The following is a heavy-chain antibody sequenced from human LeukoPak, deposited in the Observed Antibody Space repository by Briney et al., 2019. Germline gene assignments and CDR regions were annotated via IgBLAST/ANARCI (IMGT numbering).Heavy chain of an antibody. CDR2: IYYSGST. J-gene: IGHJ6*02. Sequence: SETLSLTCSVSGGSMGHHWSWIRQSAGKGLEWIGYIYYSGSTNYNPSLKSRVTISVDTSKNQFSLKLSSVTAADTAVYYCARHEQQLGNYYYYYGMDVWGQGTTVTVSS. D-gene: IGHD6-13*01. V-gene: IGHV4-59*08. CDR3: ARHEQQLGNYYYYYGMDV. CDR1: GGSMGHH.